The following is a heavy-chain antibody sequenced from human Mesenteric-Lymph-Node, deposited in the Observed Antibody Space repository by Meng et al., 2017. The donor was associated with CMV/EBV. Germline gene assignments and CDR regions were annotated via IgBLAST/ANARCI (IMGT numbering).Heavy chain of an antibody. J-gene: IGHJ3*02. CDR2: IYHSGST. V-gene: IGHV4-38-2*02. D-gene: IGHD6-19*01. CDR3: ARGLAGNTPDAFDI. Sequence: GSLRLSCTVSAYSISSDYYWGWIRQPPGKGLEWIGSIYHSGSTYYNPSLKSRVTVSVDASKNQFSLKLSSVTAADTAVYYCARGLAGNTPDAFDIWSQGTMVTVSS. CDR1: AYSISSDYY.